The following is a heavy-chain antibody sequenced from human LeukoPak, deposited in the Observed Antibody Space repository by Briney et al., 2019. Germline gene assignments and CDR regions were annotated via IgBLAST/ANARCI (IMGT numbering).Heavy chain of an antibody. J-gene: IGHJ4*02. CDR3: VLGSSGYYYDVEFDY. D-gene: IGHD3-22*01. CDR2: INHSGST. V-gene: IGHV4-34*01. Sequence: PSETLSLTCAVYGGSFSGYYWSWIRQPPGKGLEWIGEINHSGSTNYNPSLKSRVTISVDTSKNQFSLKLSSVTAADTAVYYCVLGSSGYYYDVEFDYWGQGTLVTVSS. CDR1: GGSFSGYY.